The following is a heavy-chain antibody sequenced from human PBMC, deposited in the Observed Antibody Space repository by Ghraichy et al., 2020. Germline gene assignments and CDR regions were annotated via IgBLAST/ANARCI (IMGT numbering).Heavy chain of an antibody. CDR2: INPNSGGT. D-gene: IGHD6-13*01. J-gene: IGHJ2*01. Sequence: ASVKVSCKASGYTFTGYYMHWVRQAPGQGLEWMGWINPNSGGTNYAQKFQGWVTMTRDTSISTAYMELSRLRSDDTAVYYCARGSDSSSWNHWYFDLWGRGTLVTVSS. CDR1: GYTFTGYY. CDR3: ARGSDSSSWNHWYFDL. V-gene: IGHV1-2*04.